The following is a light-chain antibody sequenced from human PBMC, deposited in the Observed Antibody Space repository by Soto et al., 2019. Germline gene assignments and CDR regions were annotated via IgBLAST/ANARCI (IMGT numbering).Light chain of an antibody. CDR1: QSVSSN. CDR2: GAS. CDR3: QQYNTWPLS. J-gene: IGKJ4*01. V-gene: IGKV3D-15*01. Sequence: EIVMTQSPATLSVSPGERATLSCRASQSVSSNLAWYQQKPGQAPRLLIYGASIRATGIPARFSGSGSGTDFTLTISSLQSEDFAVYYCQQYNTWPLSFGGGTKVEIK.